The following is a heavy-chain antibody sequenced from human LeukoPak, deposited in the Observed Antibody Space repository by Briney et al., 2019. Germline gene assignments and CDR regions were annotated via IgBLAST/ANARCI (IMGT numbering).Heavy chain of an antibody. CDR2: IWYDGSNK. CDR1: GFTFSSYG. CDR3: ARETVDIVATTWFDP. D-gene: IGHD5-12*01. V-gene: IGHV3-33*01. J-gene: IGHJ5*02. Sequence: GGSLRLSCVASGFTFSSYGMHWVRQAPGKGLEWVAVIWYDGSNKYYADSVKGRFTISRDNSKNKLYLQMNSLRAEDTAVYYCARETVDIVATTWFDPWGQGTLVTVSS.